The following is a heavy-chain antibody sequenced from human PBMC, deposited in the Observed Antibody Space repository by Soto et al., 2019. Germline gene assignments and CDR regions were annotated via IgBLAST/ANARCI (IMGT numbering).Heavy chain of an antibody. CDR1: GGSVSSGSYY. CDR2: IYYSGST. V-gene: IGHV4-61*01. D-gene: IGHD3-10*01. Sequence: QVQLQESGPGLVKPSETLSLTCTVSGGSVSSGSYYWSWIRQPPGKGLEWIGYIYYSGSTNYNPSLKSRVTISVDTSKNQFSLKLSSVTAADTAVYYCARTDRGVTMVRGVIRMGHFDYWGQGTLVTVSS. CDR3: ARTDRGVTMVRGVIRMGHFDY. J-gene: IGHJ4*02.